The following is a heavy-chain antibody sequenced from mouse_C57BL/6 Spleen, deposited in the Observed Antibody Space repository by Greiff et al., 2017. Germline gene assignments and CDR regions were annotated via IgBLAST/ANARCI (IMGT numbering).Heavy chain of an antibody. CDR2: IDPSDSYT. CDR3: ARDDYDGYFDV. Sequence: QVHVKQPGAELVMPGASVKLSCKASGYTFTSYWMHWVKQRPGQGLEWIGEIDPSDSYTNYNQKFKGKSTLTVDKSSSTAYMQLSSLASEDSAVYYCARDDYDGYFDVWGTGTTVTVSS. CDR1: GYTFTSYW. J-gene: IGHJ1*03. D-gene: IGHD2-4*01. V-gene: IGHV1-69*01.